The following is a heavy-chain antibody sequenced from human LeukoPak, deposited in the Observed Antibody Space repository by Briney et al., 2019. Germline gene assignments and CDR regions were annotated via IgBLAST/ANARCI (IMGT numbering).Heavy chain of an antibody. D-gene: IGHD2-2*01. Sequence: SETLSLTCTVSGGSISSYYWSWIRQPPGKGLEWIGYIYYSGSTNYNPSLKSRVTISVDTSKNQFSLKLSSVTAADTAVYYCARGLLGAVVLLDSWGQGTLVTVSS. CDR2: IYYSGST. J-gene: IGHJ4*02. CDR1: GGSISSYY. V-gene: IGHV4-59*01. CDR3: ARGLLGAVVLLDS.